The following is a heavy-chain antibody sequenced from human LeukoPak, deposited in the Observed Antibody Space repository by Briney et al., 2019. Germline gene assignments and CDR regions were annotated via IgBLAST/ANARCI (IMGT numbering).Heavy chain of an antibody. J-gene: IGHJ4*02. CDR3: AKSEVETAMVGDY. CDR2: ITASGFST. Sequence: GGSLRLSCAASGFTFASYAMSWVRQAPGKGLEWVSVITASGFSTYYADSVKGRFTISRDNSKNTLFLQMNSLRAEDRAVYYCAKSEVETAMVGDYWGQGTLVTVSS. CDR1: GFTFASYA. V-gene: IGHV3-23*01. D-gene: IGHD5-18*01.